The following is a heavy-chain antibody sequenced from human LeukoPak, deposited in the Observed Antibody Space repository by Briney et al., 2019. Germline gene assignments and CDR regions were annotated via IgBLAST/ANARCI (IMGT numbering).Heavy chain of an antibody. V-gene: IGHV1-24*01. D-gene: IGHD6-19*01. CDR2: FDPEDGET. CDR3: ATYESGWYVENY. CDR1: GYTLTELS. J-gene: IGHJ4*02. Sequence: ASVKVSCKVSGYTLTELSMHWVRQAPGKGLEWMGGFDPEDGETIYAQKFQGRVTMTEDTSTDTAYMELSSLRSEDTAVYYCATYESGWYVENYWGQGTLVTVSS.